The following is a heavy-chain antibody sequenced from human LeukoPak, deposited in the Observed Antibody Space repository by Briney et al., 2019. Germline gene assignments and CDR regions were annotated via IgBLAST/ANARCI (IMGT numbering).Heavy chain of an antibody. CDR2: IKQDGSEK. J-gene: IGHJ4*02. Sequence: GGSLRLSCAASGFTFRDAWLSWVRQAPGKGLEWVANIKQDGSEKYYVDSVKGRFTISRDNAKNSLYLQMNSLRAEDTAVYYCARFGGHHLNDILTGHVDYWGQGTLVTVSS. CDR1: GFTFRDAW. V-gene: IGHV3-7*01. CDR3: ARFGGHHLNDILTGHVDY. D-gene: IGHD3-9*01.